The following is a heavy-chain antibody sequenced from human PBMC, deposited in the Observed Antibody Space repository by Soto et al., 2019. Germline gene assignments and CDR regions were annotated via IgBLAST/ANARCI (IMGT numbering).Heavy chain of an antibody. CDR2: LNGGTGQT. V-gene: IGHV1-3*01. CDR3: ARGKGMEENYFYYGLDI. D-gene: IGHD1-1*01. CDR1: GYTFSTYA. Sequence: GASGKVSCKASGYTFSTYAMHWVRQAPGQSLEWMGWLNGGTGQTRYSQKFQDRVIITRDTSASTGYMELSSLTSEDTAVYYCARGKGMEENYFYYGLDIWGQGTMVTVSS. J-gene: IGHJ6*02.